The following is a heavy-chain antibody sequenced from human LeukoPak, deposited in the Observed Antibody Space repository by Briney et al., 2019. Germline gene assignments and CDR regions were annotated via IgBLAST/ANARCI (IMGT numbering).Heavy chain of an antibody. CDR1: GFIFSTYG. J-gene: IGHJ4*02. V-gene: IGHV3-30*02. CDR3: ARGGNYYGSGSYYFDY. Sequence: GGSLRLSCAASGFIFSTYGMHWVRQAPGKGLEWVAFIRNDGSDKYYAVSVKGRFTISRDNSKNTLYLQMNSLRAEDTAVYYCARGGNYYGSGSYYFDYWGQGTLVTVSS. D-gene: IGHD3-10*01. CDR2: IRNDGSDK.